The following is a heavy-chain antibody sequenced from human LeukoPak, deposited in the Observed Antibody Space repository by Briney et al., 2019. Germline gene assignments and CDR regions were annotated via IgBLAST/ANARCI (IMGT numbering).Heavy chain of an antibody. CDR1: GGSISSY. V-gene: IGHV4-59*01. Sequence: SETLSLTCTVSGGSISSYWSWIRQSPGKGLEWIGYIYFTGTTNYNPSLKSRLTISIDTSRNQFSLKLSSATAADTAIYYCVNGGSYLTKWGQGTLVTVSS. J-gene: IGHJ4*02. CDR2: IYFTGTT. D-gene: IGHD3-10*01. CDR3: VNGGSYLTK.